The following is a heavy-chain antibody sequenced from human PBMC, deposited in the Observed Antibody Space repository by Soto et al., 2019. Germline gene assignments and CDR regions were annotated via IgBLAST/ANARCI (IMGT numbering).Heavy chain of an antibody. CDR2: IYDSGSP. V-gene: IGHV4-59*01. Sequence: SETLSLTCTISGGSISVYYWSWIRQPPGQALEWIGYIYDSGSPYYNPSLRSRVIISADTSKNQISLKLTSATAADTAVYYCARGVGSSPPRYWGRGXLVTVSS. CDR1: GGSISVYY. D-gene: IGHD1-26*01. CDR3: ARGVGSSPPRY. J-gene: IGHJ4*02.